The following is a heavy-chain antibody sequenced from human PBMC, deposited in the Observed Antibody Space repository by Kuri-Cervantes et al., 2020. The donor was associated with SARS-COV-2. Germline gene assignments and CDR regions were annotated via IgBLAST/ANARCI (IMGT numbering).Heavy chain of an antibody. V-gene: IGHV4-39*07. CDR3: AKVGRNGFNLFDS. J-gene: IGHJ5*01. D-gene: IGHD5-24*01. Sequence: GSLRLSCTVSGGSISSSSYYWGWVRQTPAKGLEWIGSIHHSGITYYNPSLKSRVSMSVDTSKNQFSLKMNSVTAADTAIYYCAKVGRNGFNLFDSWGQGSLVTVSS. CDR2: IHHSGIT. CDR1: GGSISSSSYY.